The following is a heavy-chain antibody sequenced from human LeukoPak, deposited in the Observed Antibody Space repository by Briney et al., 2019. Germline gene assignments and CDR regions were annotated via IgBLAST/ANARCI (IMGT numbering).Heavy chain of an antibody. J-gene: IGHJ3*01. Sequence: QPGGSLRLSCAASRFTFSSYWMHWVRQAPGKGLAWVSRIDTDGSTTTYADSVKGRFTISRDNAKNTLYLQMNSLRAEDTAVYYCARTIGSKNAFDLWGQGTMVTVSS. CDR3: ARTIGSKNAFDL. D-gene: IGHD1-26*01. CDR2: IDTDGSTT. CDR1: RFTFSSYW. V-gene: IGHV3-74*01.